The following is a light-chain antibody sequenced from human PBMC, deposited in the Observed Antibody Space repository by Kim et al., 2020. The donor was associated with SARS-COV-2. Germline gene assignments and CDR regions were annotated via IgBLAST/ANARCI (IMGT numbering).Light chain of an antibody. CDR1: QAISTW. V-gene: IGKV1-12*01. Sequence: SAPVGDRVTITCRASQAISTWLAWYQHKPGQAPKLLLYAATTLEYGVPPRFSGGGSGTEFTLTITSLQPGDFATYYCQQTSSVPHTFGGGTKLEI. CDR3: QQTSSVPHT. J-gene: IGKJ4*01. CDR2: AAT.